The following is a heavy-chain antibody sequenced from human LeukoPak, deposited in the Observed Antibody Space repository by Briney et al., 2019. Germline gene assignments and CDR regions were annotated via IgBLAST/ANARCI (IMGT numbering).Heavy chain of an antibody. CDR2: ISYDGSNK. V-gene: IGHV3-30*04. CDR3: ARDPVGSGKHYYYYMDV. D-gene: IGHD4-23*01. CDR1: GFTFSSYA. Sequence: PGGSLRLSCAASGFTFSSYAMHWVRQAPGKGLEWVAVISYDGSNKYYADSVKGRFTISRDNSKNTLYLQMNSLRAEDTAVYYCARDPVGSGKHYYYYMDVWGKGTTVTVSS. J-gene: IGHJ6*03.